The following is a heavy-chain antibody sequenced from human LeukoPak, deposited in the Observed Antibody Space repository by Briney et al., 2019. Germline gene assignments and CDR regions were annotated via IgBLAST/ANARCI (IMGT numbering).Heavy chain of an antibody. CDR2: ISGDGGST. CDR3: AKDMGREIQLWLLRYYYYGMDV. J-gene: IGHJ6*02. V-gene: IGHV3-43*02. D-gene: IGHD5-18*01. CDR1: GFTFDDYA. Sequence: GGSLRLSCAASGFTFDDYAMHWVRQAPGKGLEWVSLISGDGGSTYYADSVKGRFTISRDNSKNSLYLQMNSLRTEDTALYYCAKDMGREIQLWLLRYYYYGMDVWGQGTTVTVSS.